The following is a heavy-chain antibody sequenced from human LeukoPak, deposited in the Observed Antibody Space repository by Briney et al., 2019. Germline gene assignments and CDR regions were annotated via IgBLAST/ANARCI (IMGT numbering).Heavy chain of an antibody. CDR3: AKNGGCYNIYWYFET. D-gene: IGHD5-24*01. CDR1: GDTLDISA. Sequence: GGSLRLSCAFSGDTLDISAMSWVRQAPEKGLEWISSITLYGGDIDSADSMKGRFTVSRDNSKSTLYLQMNTLRPEDTAVYYCAKNGGCYNIYWYFETWGQGTLVTVSS. V-gene: IGHV3-23*01. J-gene: IGHJ5*02. CDR2: ITLYGGDI.